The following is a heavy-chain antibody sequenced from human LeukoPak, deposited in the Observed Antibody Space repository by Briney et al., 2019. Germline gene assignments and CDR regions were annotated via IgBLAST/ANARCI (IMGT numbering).Heavy chain of an antibody. CDR2: ISGSGGST. CDR1: GFTFSTYS. V-gene: IGHV3-23*01. Sequence: PGGSLRLSCAASGFTFSTYSMNWVRQAPGKGLEWVSAISGSGGSTYYADSVKGRFAISRDNSKNTLYLQMNSLRAEDTAVYYCAKDRLGDYYDSSGLNTATWFDPWGQGTLVTVSS. CDR3: AKDRLGDYYDSSGLNTATWFDP. J-gene: IGHJ5*02. D-gene: IGHD3-22*01.